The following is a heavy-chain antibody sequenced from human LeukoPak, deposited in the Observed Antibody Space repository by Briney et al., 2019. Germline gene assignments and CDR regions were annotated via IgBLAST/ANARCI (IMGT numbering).Heavy chain of an antibody. CDR2: ISRSSSII. CDR1: GFTFSNYS. J-gene: IGHJ3*02. CDR3: ARAKRNGFDI. Sequence: GGALRLSCAASGFTFSNYSMNWVRQAPGKGLGWVSYISRSSSIIYYADSVKGRFTISRDNAKNSLFLQMNSLRAEDTAVYYCARAKRNGFDIWGQGTMVTVSS. V-gene: IGHV3-48*01.